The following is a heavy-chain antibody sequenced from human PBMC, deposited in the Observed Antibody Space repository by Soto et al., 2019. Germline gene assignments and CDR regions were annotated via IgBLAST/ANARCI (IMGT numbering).Heavy chain of an antibody. CDR1: GGSISSGGYY. V-gene: IGHV4-31*03. D-gene: IGHD3-10*01. CDR2: IYYSGSP. CDR3: ASFLITIVREFPSDSYDF. Sequence: SETLSLTCTVSGGSISSGGYYWSWIRQHPGKGLEWIGYIYYSGSPYYNPSLKSRVTISVDTSKNQFSLKLSSVTAADTAVYYCASFLITIVREFPSDSYDFWGQGTMVTVSS. J-gene: IGHJ3*01.